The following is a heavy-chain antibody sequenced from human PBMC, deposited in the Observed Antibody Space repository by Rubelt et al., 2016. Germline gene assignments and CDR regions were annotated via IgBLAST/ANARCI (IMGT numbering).Heavy chain of an antibody. J-gene: IGHJ4*02. Sequence: GQGLEWVSSISGGGTTTYYADSVKGRFTISRHNSKNTLYLQMNSLRAEDTAGDYCARVFVENYDFWSGLDYWGQGTLVTVSS. V-gene: IGHV3-23*01. CDR3: ARVFVENYDFWSGLDY. CDR2: ISGGGTTT. D-gene: IGHD3-3*01.